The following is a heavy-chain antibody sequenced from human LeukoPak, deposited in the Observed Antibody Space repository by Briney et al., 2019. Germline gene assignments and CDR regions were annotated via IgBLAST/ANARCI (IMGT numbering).Heavy chain of an antibody. D-gene: IGHD3-16*01. CDR1: GYSISRGYY. V-gene: IGHV4-38-2*02. Sequence: SETLSLTCAVSGYSISRGYYWNWIRQFPGKGLEWIGSISHSGSPSYTPSLKRRITISLETSKNQFSLRLISVTAADSALYDCAREEGGEFDYWGQGRLVIVSS. J-gene: IGHJ4*02. CDR3: AREEGGEFDY. CDR2: ISHSGSP.